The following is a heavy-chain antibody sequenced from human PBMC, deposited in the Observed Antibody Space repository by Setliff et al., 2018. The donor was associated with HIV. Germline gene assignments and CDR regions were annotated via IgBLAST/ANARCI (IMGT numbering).Heavy chain of an antibody. CDR3: ARGSCSGCYLSDY. Sequence: ASVKVSCKASGYTFSDYYMHWVQQAPGKGLEWMGRVDPEDGETKYAEKFQGRVTITRDTSANTAYMELSSLRSEDTAVYHCARGSCSGCYLSDYWGLGTLVTVSS. CDR2: VDPEDGET. CDR1: GYTFSDYY. D-gene: IGHD6-19*01. V-gene: IGHV1-69-2*01. J-gene: IGHJ4*02.